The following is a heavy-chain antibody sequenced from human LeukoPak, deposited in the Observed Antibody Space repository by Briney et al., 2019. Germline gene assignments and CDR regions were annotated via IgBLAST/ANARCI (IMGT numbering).Heavy chain of an antibody. CDR3: ARGFLTGYYYFDY. Sequence: GGPLRLSCAASGFTFSSYWVSWVRQAPGKGLEGVANIKQDGSEKYYVDSVKGRFTISRDNAENSLYLQMNSLRAEDSAVYYCARGFLTGYYYFDYWGQGTLVTVSS. J-gene: IGHJ4*02. D-gene: IGHD3-9*01. CDR1: GFTFSSYW. V-gene: IGHV3-7*01. CDR2: IKQDGSEK.